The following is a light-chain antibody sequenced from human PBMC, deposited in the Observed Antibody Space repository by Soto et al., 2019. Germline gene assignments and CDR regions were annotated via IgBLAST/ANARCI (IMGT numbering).Light chain of an antibody. V-gene: IGKV3-11*01. J-gene: IGKJ1*01. CDR2: DAS. CDR3: QQRSNWPWT. CDR1: QSVSIF. Sequence: EIVLTQSPATLSLSPGGRATLSCRASQSVSIFLAWYQQKPGQAPRLLISDASNRATGIPGRFSGSGSGTDFSLTISSLEPEDFAVYYCQQRSNWPWTFGQGTKVEI.